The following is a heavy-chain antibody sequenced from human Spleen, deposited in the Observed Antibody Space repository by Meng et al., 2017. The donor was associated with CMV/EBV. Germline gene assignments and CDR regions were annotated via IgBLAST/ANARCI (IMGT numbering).Heavy chain of an antibody. CDR3: ARGGNPRYCSSTSCPRGNWFDP. CDR2: INHSGST. J-gene: IGHJ5*02. D-gene: IGHD2-2*01. Sequence: GYYCSWIRQPPGKGLEWIGEINHSGSTNYNPSLKSRVAISVDTSKNPFSLKLSSVTAADTAVYYCARGGNPRYCSSTSCPRGNWFDPWGQGTLVTVSS. V-gene: IGHV4-34*01. CDR1: GYY.